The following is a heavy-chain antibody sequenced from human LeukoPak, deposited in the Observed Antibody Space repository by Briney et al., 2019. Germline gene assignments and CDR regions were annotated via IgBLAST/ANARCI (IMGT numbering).Heavy chain of an antibody. CDR2: IYYSGST. D-gene: IGHD4-17*01. CDR1: GGSFSGYY. J-gene: IGHJ5*02. Sequence: SETLSLTCAVYGGSFSGYYWSWIRQPPGKGLEWIGYIYYSGSTYYNPSLKSRVTMSVDTSKNQFSLKLSSVTAVDTAVYYCARLMTTVTTNWFDPWGQGTLVTVSS. V-gene: IGHV4-34*10. CDR3: ARLMTTVTTNWFDP.